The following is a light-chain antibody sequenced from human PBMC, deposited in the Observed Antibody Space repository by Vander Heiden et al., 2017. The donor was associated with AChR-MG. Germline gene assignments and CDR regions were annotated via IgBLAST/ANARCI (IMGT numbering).Light chain of an antibody. CDR1: QSVTNS. V-gene: IGKV1-39*01. CDR3: QQRYSTAWT. CDR2: TAS. J-gene: IGKJ2*02. Sequence: IQMTQSPSSLSASVGDRVTITCRASQSVTNSLNWYQQKPGKAPNLLIYTASSLQSGVPSRFSGSGSGTHFTLTISSRQPEDCATYYCQQRYSTAWTFGQGTKLEIK.